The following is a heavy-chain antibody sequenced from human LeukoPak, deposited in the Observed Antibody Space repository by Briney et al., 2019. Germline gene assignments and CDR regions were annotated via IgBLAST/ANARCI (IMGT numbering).Heavy chain of an antibody. J-gene: IGHJ4*02. CDR1: GFTFSSYA. D-gene: IGHD3-3*01. Sequence: GGSLRLSCAASGFTFSSYAMHWVRQAPGKGLEWVAVISYDGSNKYYADSVKGRFTISRDNPKNTLYLQMNSLRAEDTAVYYCARANYDFWSGYHWGQGTLVTVSS. CDR2: ISYDGSNK. V-gene: IGHV3-30-3*01. CDR3: ARANYDFWSGYH.